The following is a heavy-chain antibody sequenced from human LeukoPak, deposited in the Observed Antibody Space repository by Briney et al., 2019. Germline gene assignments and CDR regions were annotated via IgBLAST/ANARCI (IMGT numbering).Heavy chain of an antibody. CDR2: IIPIFGTA. CDR1: GGTFSSYA. Sequence: SVKVSCKASGGTFSSYAISWVRQAPGQGLGWMGGIIPIFGTANYAQKFQGRVTITADKSTSTAYMELSSLRSEDTAVYYCAREGGTNCSSTSCYALNWFDPWGQGTLVTVSS. CDR3: AREGGTNCSSTSCYALNWFDP. D-gene: IGHD2-2*01. V-gene: IGHV1-69*06. J-gene: IGHJ5*02.